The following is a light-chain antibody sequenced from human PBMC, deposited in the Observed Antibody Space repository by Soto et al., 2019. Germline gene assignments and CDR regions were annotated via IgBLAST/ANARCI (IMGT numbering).Light chain of an antibody. CDR2: AAS. Sequence: IQLTQSPSSLSASVGDRVTITCRASQGISSYLAWYQQKPGKAPKLLIYAASTLKSGVPSRFSVSAPATDLTLTTSSLQPEDFATYYCQQLNSYPLSFGEGTKVEVK. V-gene: IGKV1-9*01. CDR3: QQLNSYPLS. CDR1: QGISSY. J-gene: IGKJ4*01.